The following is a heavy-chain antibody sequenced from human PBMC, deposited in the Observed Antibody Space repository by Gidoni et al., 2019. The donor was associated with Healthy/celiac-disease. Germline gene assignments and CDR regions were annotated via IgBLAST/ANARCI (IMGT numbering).Heavy chain of an antibody. J-gene: IGHJ4*02. CDR2: FDPEDGET. CDR3: ATDTAAAGTGDY. CDR1: GYTLTELS. Sequence: QFQPVQAGAEVKKPGASVKVSCKVSGYTLTELSMHWVRQAPGKGLEWMGGFDPEDGETIYAQKFQGRVTMTEDTSTDTAYMELSSLRSEDTAVYYCATDTAAAGTGDYWGQGTLVTVSS. D-gene: IGHD6-13*01. V-gene: IGHV1-24*01.